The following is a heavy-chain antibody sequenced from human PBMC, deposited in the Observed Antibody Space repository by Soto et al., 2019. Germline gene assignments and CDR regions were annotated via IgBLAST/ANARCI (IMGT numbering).Heavy chain of an antibody. V-gene: IGHV4-59*12. CDR2: IYYSGST. CDR1: GGSISSYY. Sequence: PSETLSLTCTVSGGSISSYYWSWIRQPPGKGLEWIGYIYYSGSTYYNPSLKNRVTISIDRSKNQFSLKLSSVTAADTAVYYCARVPEYWGQGILVTVSS. CDR3: ARVPEY. D-gene: IGHD2-2*01. J-gene: IGHJ4*02.